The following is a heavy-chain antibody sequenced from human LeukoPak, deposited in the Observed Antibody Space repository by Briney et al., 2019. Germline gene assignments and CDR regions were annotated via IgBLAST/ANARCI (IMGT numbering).Heavy chain of an antibody. D-gene: IGHD3-22*01. CDR2: ISWNSGSI. J-gene: IGHJ4*02. CDR1: GFSFKDYW. V-gene: IGHV3-9*01. Sequence: GGSLRLSCAASGFSFKDYWMSWVRQAPGKGLEWVSGISWNSGSIGYADSVKGRFTISRDNAKNTLYLQMNSLRAEDTAVYYCARGIVVPDYWGQGTLVTVSS. CDR3: ARGIVVPDY.